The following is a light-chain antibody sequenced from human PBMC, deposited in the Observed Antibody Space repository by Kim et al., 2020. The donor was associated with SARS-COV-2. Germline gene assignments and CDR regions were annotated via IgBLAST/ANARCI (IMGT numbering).Light chain of an antibody. CDR2: DAS. CDR1: QSVSSY. CDR3: QKSSNRTPRTRT. Sequence: DIVLTQSPATLSLSPGERATLACRASQSVSSYLAWYQQKPGQAPRLLIYDASNRATGIPARFSGSGSGTDFTLTISSLEPEDFAVYYCQKSSNRTPRTRTFGQGRRREIK. J-gene: IGKJ5*01. V-gene: IGKV3-11*01.